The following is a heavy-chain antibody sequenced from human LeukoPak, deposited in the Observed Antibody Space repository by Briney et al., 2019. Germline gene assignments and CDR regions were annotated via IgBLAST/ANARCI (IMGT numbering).Heavy chain of an antibody. J-gene: IGHJ3*02. D-gene: IGHD5-18*01. CDR3: ARAYTYGSRLNASDI. CDR2: IYHSGST. Sequence: SETLSLTCTVSGYSISSGYYWGWIRQPPGKGLEWIGSIYHSGSTYYNPSLKSRVTISVDTSKNQFSLKLSSVTAADTAVYYCARAYTYGSRLNASDIWGQGTMVTVSS. CDR1: GYSISSGYY. V-gene: IGHV4-38-2*02.